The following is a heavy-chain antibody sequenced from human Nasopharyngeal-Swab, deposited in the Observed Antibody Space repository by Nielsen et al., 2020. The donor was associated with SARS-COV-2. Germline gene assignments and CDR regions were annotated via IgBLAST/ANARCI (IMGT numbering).Heavy chain of an antibody. Sequence: SETLSLTGTVSGGSIRSSSYYWGRLRQPPGKGLEWIGSNYYSGTTYYNPSLKSQVTISVDTSKNQFSLKLSSVTAADTAVYYCARVIVGADYFDYWGQGTLVTVSS. CDR1: GGSIRSSSYY. CDR3: ARVIVGADYFDY. D-gene: IGHD1-26*01. CDR2: NYYSGTT. J-gene: IGHJ4*02. V-gene: IGHV4-39*07.